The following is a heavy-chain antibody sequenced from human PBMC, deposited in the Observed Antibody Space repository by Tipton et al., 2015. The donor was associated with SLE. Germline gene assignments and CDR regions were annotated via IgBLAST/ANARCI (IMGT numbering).Heavy chain of an antibody. V-gene: IGHV4-39*07. CDR2: IYYSGRT. CDR1: GGSISTSNNY. J-gene: IGHJ4*02. CDR3: ARGLQVWFTYFDS. Sequence: TLSLTCTVSGGSISTSNNYWDWIRQPPGKRLEWIGTIYYSGRTDYNPSLKSRVTISVDTSKNEFSLKVPSVTAADAAVYYCARGLQVWFTYFDSWGQGSLVTVSS. D-gene: IGHD3-10*01.